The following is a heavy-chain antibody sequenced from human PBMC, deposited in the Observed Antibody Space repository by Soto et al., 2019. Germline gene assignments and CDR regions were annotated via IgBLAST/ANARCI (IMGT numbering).Heavy chain of an antibody. D-gene: IGHD3-3*02. J-gene: IGHJ1*01. V-gene: IGHV3-15*01. CDR1: GFTFINAW. Sequence: GGSLRLSCAASGFTFINAWMSWVLQAPWKGLEWVGRIKSKTDGGTTDYAAPVKGRFTISRDDSKNTLYLQMNSLKTEDTAVYYCTTAFCSRPSHLSYCGQGTLVPVSS. CDR3: TTAFCSRPSHLSY. CDR2: IKSKTDGGTT.